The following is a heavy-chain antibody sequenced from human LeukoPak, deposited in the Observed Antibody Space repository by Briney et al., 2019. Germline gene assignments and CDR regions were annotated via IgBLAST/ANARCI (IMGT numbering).Heavy chain of an antibody. V-gene: IGHV3-21*01. CDR3: AREGDFWSGYYFDY. CDR1: GFTLSSYN. J-gene: IGHJ4*02. CDR2: ISSSSSYI. Sequence: GGSLRLSCVGSGFTLSSYNMNWVRQAPGKGLEWVSSISSSSSYIYYADSVKGRFTISRDNAKNSLYLQLNSLRAEDTAVYYCAREGDFWSGYYFDYWGQGTLVTVSS. D-gene: IGHD3-3*01.